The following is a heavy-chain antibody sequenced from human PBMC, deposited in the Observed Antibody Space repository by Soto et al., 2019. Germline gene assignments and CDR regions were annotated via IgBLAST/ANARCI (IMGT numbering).Heavy chain of an antibody. CDR2: ISTNGRST. J-gene: IGHJ4*02. Sequence: GGSLRLSCSASGFSFSDSAMHWVRQAPGKRLEYVSAISTNGRSTYYADSVKGRFTISRDNSKNTVHLQMSSLRTEDTAVYYCLRDIFGVVIFGSWGQGTPVTVSS. CDR3: LRDIFGVVIFGS. CDR1: GFSFSDSA. V-gene: IGHV3-64D*06. D-gene: IGHD3-3*01.